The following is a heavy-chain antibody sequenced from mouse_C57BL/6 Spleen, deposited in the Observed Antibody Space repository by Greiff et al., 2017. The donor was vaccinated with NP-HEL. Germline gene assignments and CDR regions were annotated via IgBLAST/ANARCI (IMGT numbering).Heavy chain of an antibody. CDR2: IDPNSGGT. V-gene: IGHV1-72*01. J-gene: IGHJ4*01. CDR3: ANYGSSYPYAMDY. CDR1: GYTFTSYW. D-gene: IGHD1-1*01. Sequence: VQLQQPGAELVKPGASVKLSCKASGYTFTSYWMHWVQQRPGRGLEWIGRIDPNSGGTKYTEKLKSKATLTVDKTASTDYIQLSSLTSEDAAVDDCANYGSSYPYAMDYWGQGTSVTVSA.